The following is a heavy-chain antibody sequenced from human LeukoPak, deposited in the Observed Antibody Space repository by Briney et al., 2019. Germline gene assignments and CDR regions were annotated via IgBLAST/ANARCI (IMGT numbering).Heavy chain of an antibody. D-gene: IGHD4-23*01. CDR3: ARLHGGKGQYYFGY. V-gene: IGHV4-4*09. J-gene: IGHJ4*02. CDR1: AGSISSYY. Sequence: SETLSLTCTVSAGSISSYYSSWIRHPPGNVDEWIGYISTSGSTNSNPSLKSRVTISVDTSKNQFSLNLSSVTAADTGVYYCARLHGGKGQYYFGYWGQGTLVSVSS. CDR2: ISTSGST.